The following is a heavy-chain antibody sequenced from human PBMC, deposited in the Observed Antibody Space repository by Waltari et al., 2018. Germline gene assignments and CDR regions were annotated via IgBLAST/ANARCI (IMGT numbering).Heavy chain of an antibody. Sequence: QLQLQESGPGLVKPSETLSLTCTVSGGSISSSSYYWGWIRQPPGKGLEWIGSIYYSGSTYYNPSLKSRVTISVDTSKNQFSLKLSSVTAADTAVYYCARKGDPYYDFWSGPPSYRFDPWGQGTLVTVSS. CDR2: IYYSGST. CDR3: ARKGDPYYDFWSGPPSYRFDP. D-gene: IGHD3-3*01. V-gene: IGHV4-39*07. J-gene: IGHJ5*02. CDR1: GGSISSSSYY.